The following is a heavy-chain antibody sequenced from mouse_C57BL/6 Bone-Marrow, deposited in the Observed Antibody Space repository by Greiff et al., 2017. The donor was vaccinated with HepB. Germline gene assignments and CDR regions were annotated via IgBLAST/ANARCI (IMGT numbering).Heavy chain of an antibody. V-gene: IGHV1-81*01. CDR2: IYPRSGNT. Sequence: VQLQQSGAELARPGASVKLSCKASGYTFTSYGISWVKQRTGQGLEWIGEIYPRSGNTYYNEKFKGKATLTADKSSSTAYMELRSLRSEDSAVYFCARRGYDCGSSPWYFDVWGTGTTVTVSS. CDR3: ARRGYDCGSSPWYFDV. D-gene: IGHD1-1*01. CDR1: GYTFTSYG. J-gene: IGHJ1*03.